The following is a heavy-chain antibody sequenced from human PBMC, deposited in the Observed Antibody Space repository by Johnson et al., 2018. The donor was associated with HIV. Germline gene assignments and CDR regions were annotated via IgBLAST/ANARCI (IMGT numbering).Heavy chain of an antibody. CDR3: AKGEAATTVTLDI. CDR1: GFTFSSYG. D-gene: IGHD4-11*01. J-gene: IGHJ3*02. Sequence: VHLVESGGGVVQPGGSLRLSCAASGFTFSSYGMHWVRQAPGKGLEWVSGISGSGGSTYYADSVRGRVTISRDNSKNTLYLQMNSLRAEDTAVYYCAKGEAATTVTLDIWGQGTMVTVSS. V-gene: IGHV3-23*04. CDR2: ISGSGGST.